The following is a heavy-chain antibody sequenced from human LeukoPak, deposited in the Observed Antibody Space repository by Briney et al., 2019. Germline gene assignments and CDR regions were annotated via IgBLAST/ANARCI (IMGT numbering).Heavy chain of an antibody. CDR1: GGTFSGYY. Sequence: SETLSLTCAVYGGTFSGYYWSWLSQPPGKGLEWIGEINRSGSTNSKPSLKRRVTISAGTSKNQFSLTLSSLTAADTAVFYCARVSVGAFDIWGQGTMVTVSS. V-gene: IGHV4-34*01. CDR2: INRSGST. CDR3: ARVSVGAFDI. J-gene: IGHJ3*02.